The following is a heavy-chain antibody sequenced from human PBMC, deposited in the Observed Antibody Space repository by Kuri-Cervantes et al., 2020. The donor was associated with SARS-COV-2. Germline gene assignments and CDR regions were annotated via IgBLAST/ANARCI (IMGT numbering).Heavy chain of an antibody. Sequence: GSLRLSCIVSGGSISSYYCGWIRPPAGKGLDWIGRIYTSGSTNYNPSLKSRVTMSVDTSKNQFSLKLSSVTAADTAVYYCARDGWSGGNGAFDIWGQGTMVTVSS. CDR3: ARDGWSGGNGAFDI. CDR1: GGSISSYY. V-gene: IGHV4-4*07. CDR2: IYTSGST. D-gene: IGHD3-3*01. J-gene: IGHJ3*02.